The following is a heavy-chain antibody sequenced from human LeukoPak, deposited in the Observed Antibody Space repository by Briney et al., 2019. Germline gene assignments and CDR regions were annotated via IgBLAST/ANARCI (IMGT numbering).Heavy chain of an antibody. D-gene: IGHD3-10*01. J-gene: IGHJ4*02. V-gene: IGHV4-39*07. Sequence: SETLSLTCTVSGGSISSSSYYWGWIRQPPGKGLEWIGSIYYSGSTYYNPSLKSRVTISVDTSKNQFSLKLSSVTAADTVVYYCAREDVLLWFGESGGFDYWGQGTLVTVSS. CDR3: AREDVLLWFGESGGFDY. CDR1: GGSISSSSYY. CDR2: IYYSGST.